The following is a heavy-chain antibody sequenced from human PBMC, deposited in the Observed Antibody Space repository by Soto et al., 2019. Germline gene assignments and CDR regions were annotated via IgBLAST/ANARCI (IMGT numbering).Heavy chain of an antibody. J-gene: IGHJ4*02. V-gene: IGHV3-23*01. CDR1: GFTFSSYT. CDR2: ISGSGGST. D-gene: IGHD5-12*01. CDR3: ATRPIVATIVGPY. Sequence: PGGSLRLSCATSGFTFSSYTMNWVRQAPGKGLEWVSAISGSGGSTYYADSVKGRFTISRDNSKNTLYLQMNSLRAEDTAVYYCATRPIVATIVGPYWGQGTLVTVSS.